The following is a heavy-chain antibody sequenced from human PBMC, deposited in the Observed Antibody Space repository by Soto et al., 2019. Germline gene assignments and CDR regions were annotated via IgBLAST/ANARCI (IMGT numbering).Heavy chain of an antibody. D-gene: IGHD2-2*01. Sequence: QVQLVQSGAEVKKPGSSVKVSCKASGGTFSSYTISWVRQAPGQGLEWMGRIIPILGIANYAQKFQGRVTITADKSTSTASMELSSLRSEDTAVYYCARQVTSYAFDIWGQGTMVTVSS. CDR3: ARQVTSYAFDI. J-gene: IGHJ3*02. CDR1: GGTFSSYT. CDR2: IIPILGIA. V-gene: IGHV1-69*02.